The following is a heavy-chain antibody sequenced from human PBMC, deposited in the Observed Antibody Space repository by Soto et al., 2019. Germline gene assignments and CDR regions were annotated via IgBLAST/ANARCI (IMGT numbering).Heavy chain of an antibody. Sequence: ASVKVSCKASGYTFTGYYMHWVRQAPGQGLEWMGWINPNSGGTNYAQKFQGRVTMTRDTSISTACMELSRLRSDDTAVYYCARVEYYGSGINWFDPWGQGTLVTVSS. CDR2: INPNSGGT. V-gene: IGHV1-2*02. J-gene: IGHJ5*02. CDR1: GYTFTGYY. CDR3: ARVEYYGSGINWFDP. D-gene: IGHD3-10*01.